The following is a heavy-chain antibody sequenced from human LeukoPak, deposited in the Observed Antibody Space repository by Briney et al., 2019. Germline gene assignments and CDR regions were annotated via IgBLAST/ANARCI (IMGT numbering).Heavy chain of an antibody. CDR1: GGTFSSYA. J-gene: IGHJ3*02. CDR2: IIPIFGTA. CDR3: ARVIAASPFAFDI. D-gene: IGHD6-6*01. Sequence: SVKVSCKASGGTFSSYAISWVRQAPGQGLEWMGGIIPIFGTANYAQKFQGRVTITADESTSTAYMELSSLRSEDTAVYYCARVIAASPFAFDIWGQGTMVTVSS. V-gene: IGHV1-69*13.